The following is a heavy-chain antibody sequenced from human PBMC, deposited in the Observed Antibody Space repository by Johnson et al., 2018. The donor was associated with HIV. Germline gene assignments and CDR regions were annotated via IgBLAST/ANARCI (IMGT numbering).Heavy chain of an antibody. Sequence: QVQLVESGGGVVQPERLLRLSCTASGFTFTSYAMHWVRQAPGKGLEWVASISYDGNTKDYADSVKGRFTVSRDNSKKTLYLVLDSLSAEDTALYYCARGGPYYYDSSGYGAFDIWGQGTMVTVSS. J-gene: IGHJ3*02. CDR1: GFTFTSYA. CDR2: ISYDGNTK. CDR3: ARGGPYYYDSSGYGAFDI. D-gene: IGHD3-22*01. V-gene: IGHV3-30*04.